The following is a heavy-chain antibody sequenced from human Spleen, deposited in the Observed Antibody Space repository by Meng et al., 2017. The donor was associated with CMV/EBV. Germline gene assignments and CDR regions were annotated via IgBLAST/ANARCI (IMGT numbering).Heavy chain of an antibody. CDR2: IHYSGTT. J-gene: IGHJ4*02. CDR3: ARDSPGGYGYFDS. D-gene: IGHD5-12*01. CDR1: DGFTTSDDYY. Sequence: VPLQESGTGLVKPSPTLSLTCTVSDGFTTSDDYYWSWIRQPPGKGLEWIGYIHYSGTTYYNPSLKSRIAISLDTSKNQFSLNLNSVTAADAAVYYCARDSPGGYGYFDSWGQGTLVTVSS. V-gene: IGHV4-30-4*01.